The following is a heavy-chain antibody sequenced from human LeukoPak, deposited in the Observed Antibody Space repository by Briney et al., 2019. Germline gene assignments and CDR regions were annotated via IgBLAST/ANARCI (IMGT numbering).Heavy chain of an antibody. CDR2: ISTYNGNT. J-gene: IGHJ3*02. Sequence: GASVKVSCKASGYTFTSYGISWVRQAPGQGLEWMGWISTYNGNTNFAQKLQGRVTMTTDISTSTAYMDLRSLRSDDTAVYYCAREPYGNAFDIWGQGTMVTVSS. D-gene: IGHD4-17*01. V-gene: IGHV1-18*01. CDR1: GYTFTSYG. CDR3: AREPYGNAFDI.